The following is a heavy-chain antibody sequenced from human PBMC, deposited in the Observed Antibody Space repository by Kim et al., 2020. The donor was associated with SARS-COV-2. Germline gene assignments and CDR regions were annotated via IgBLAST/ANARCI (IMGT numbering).Heavy chain of an antibody. CDR3: ARDGGGGHFDY. J-gene: IGHJ4*02. CDR1: GFSFSSYN. Sequence: GGSLRLSCAASGFSFSSYNMNWVRQAPGEGLEWVSGLTSSGAYIFYADSVKGRFTISRDNAKNSVDLQMNSLRAEDTAIYYCARDGGGGHFDYWGQGILATVSS. D-gene: IGHD3-16*01. CDR2: LTSSGAYI. V-gene: IGHV3-21*01.